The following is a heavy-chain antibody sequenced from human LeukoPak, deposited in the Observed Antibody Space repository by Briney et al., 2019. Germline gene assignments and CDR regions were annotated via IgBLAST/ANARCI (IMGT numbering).Heavy chain of an antibody. D-gene: IGHD1-14*01. V-gene: IGHV3-48*04. J-gene: IGHJ4*02. Sequence: GGSLRLSCAASGFTFGSYSMNWVRQAPGKGLEWVSYISSSSSTIYYADSVKGRFTISRDNAKNSLYLQMNSLRAEDTAVYYCARAEGFYRDWGQGTLVTVSS. CDR3: ARAEGFYRD. CDR1: GFTFGSYS. CDR2: ISSSSSTI.